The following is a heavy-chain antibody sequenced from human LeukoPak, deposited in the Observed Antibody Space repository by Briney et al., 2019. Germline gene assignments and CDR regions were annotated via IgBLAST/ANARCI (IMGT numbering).Heavy chain of an antibody. Sequence: PSETLSLTCTVSAGSISSYYWTWIRQPPGKGLEWIGYMYYGGNTNYNPSLKSRVTISVDTSKNQFSLKLSSVTAADTAVYYCARDAGGWFDFWGQGTPVTVSS. V-gene: IGHV4-59*01. CDR1: AGSISSYY. CDR3: ARDAGGWFDF. D-gene: IGHD6-19*01. CDR2: MYYGGNT. J-gene: IGHJ4*02.